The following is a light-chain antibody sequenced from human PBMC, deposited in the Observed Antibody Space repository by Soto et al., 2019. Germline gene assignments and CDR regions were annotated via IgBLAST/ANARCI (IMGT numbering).Light chain of an antibody. Sequence: DIQMTQSPSTLSASVGDRVTITCRASQSINNWLAWYQQKPGKAPKLLIFDAFNLESGVPFRFSGSGSGTEFTLTISSLQSEDFAVYYCQQYNNWPLTFGGGTKVDIK. J-gene: IGKJ4*01. CDR2: DAF. V-gene: IGKV1-5*01. CDR1: QSINNW. CDR3: QQYNNWPLT.